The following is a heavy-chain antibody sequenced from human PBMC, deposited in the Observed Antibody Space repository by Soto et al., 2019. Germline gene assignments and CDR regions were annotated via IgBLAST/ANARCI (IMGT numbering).Heavy chain of an antibody. CDR1: GFTFSSYA. V-gene: IGHV3-30-3*01. CDR2: ISYDGSNK. D-gene: IGHD2-15*01. Sequence: QVQLVESGGGVVQPGRSLRLSCAASGFTFSSYAMHWVRQAPGKGLEWVAVISYDGSNKYYADSVKGRFTISRDNSKNTLCLQMNSLRAEDTAVYYCAREEVAATPTFDYWGQGTLVTVSS. J-gene: IGHJ4*02. CDR3: AREEVAATPTFDY.